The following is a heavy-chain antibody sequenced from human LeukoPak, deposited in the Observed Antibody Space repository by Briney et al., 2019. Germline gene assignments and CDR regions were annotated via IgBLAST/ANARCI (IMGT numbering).Heavy chain of an antibody. CDR1: GFTFSSYA. J-gene: IGHJ4*02. V-gene: IGHV3-30*04. CDR2: ISYDGSNK. CDR3: ARGDYDPI. D-gene: IGHD3-3*01. Sequence: PGGSLRLSCAASGFTFSSYAMHWVRQAPGKGLEWVAVISYDGSNKYYADSVNGRFTISRDNAKNTLYLQMNSLRAEDTAVYYCARGDYDPIWGQGTLVTVSS.